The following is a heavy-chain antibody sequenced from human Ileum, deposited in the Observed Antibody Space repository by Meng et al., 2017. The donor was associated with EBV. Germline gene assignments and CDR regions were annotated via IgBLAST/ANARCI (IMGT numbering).Heavy chain of an antibody. V-gene: IGHV1-18*01. Sequence: HVEPVQTRTDEKNPGASVKCSCNAAGYTFTIYGISWVRQAPGQGLEWMGWISAYNGNTNYAQKLQGRVTMTSDTSTSTAYMELRSLRSDDTAVYYCARAPPPNIRLGFDYWCQGTLVTVSS. J-gene: IGHJ4*02. D-gene: IGHD3-16*01. CDR3: ARAPPPNIRLGFDY. CDR2: ISAYNGNT. CDR1: GYTFTIYG.